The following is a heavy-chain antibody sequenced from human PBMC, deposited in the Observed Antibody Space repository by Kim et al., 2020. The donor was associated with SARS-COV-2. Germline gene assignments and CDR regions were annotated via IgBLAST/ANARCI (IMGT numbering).Heavy chain of an antibody. CDR3: AKAESSSWYSSSYYYYGMDV. CDR1: GFTFSSYA. V-gene: IGHV3-23*01. D-gene: IGHD6-13*01. Sequence: GGSLRLSCAASGFTFSSYAMSWVRQAPGKGLEWVSAVSGSGGSTYYADSVKGRFTISRDNSKNTLYLQMNSLRAEDTAVYYCAKAESSSWYSSSYYYYGMDVWGQGTTVTVSS. J-gene: IGHJ6*02. CDR2: VSGSGGST.